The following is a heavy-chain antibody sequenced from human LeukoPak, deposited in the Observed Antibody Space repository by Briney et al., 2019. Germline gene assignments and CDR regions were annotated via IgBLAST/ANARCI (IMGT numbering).Heavy chain of an antibody. CDR1: GYSFTSYW. Sequence: GESLKISCKGSGYSFTSYWIGWVRQMPGKGLEWMGIIYPGDSDTTYSPSFQGQVTISADKSISTAYLQWNSLKASDTAMYYCARRHKRGAYSYGVDYWGQGTLVTVSS. D-gene: IGHD5-18*01. CDR3: ARRHKRGAYSYGVDY. CDR2: IYPGDSDT. J-gene: IGHJ4*02. V-gene: IGHV5-51*01.